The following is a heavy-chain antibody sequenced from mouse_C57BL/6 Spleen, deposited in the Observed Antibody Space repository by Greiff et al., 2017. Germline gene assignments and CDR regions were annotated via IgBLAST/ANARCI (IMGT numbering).Heavy chain of an antibody. CDR3: ARDYGSSYHYAMDY. V-gene: IGHV1-82*01. J-gene: IGHJ4*01. D-gene: IGHD1-1*01. CDR2: IYPGDGDT. Sequence: QVQLTQSGPELVKPGASVKISCKASGYAFSRSWMNWVKQRPGKGLEWIGRIYPGDGDTNYNGKFKGKATLTADKSSSTAYMQLSSLTSEDSAVYYCARDYGSSYHYAMDYWGQGTSVTVSS. CDR1: GYAFSRSW.